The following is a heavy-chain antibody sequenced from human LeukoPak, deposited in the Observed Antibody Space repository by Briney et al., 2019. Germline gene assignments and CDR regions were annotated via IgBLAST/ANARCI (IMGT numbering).Heavy chain of an antibody. J-gene: IGHJ5*02. CDR2: ITSGGTST. CDR3: AKDPRLGSWVQPIFDP. D-gene: IGHD1-1*01. CDR1: GFTFSSYA. Sequence: PGGSLRLSCAASGFTFSSYAMSWVRQAPGKGLEWVSAITSGGTSTYFADSVTGRFTVSRDNSKNTLYLQMNSLRAEDTAVYYCAKDPRLGSWVQPIFDPWGQGTLVHVSS. V-gene: IGHV3-23*01.